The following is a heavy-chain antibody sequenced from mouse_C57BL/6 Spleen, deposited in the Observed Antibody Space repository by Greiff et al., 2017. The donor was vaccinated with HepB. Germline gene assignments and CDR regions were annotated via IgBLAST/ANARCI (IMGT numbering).Heavy chain of an antibody. Sequence: EVKLMDSGGGLVKPGGSLKLSCAASGFTFSSYAMSWVRQTPEKRLEWVATISDGGSYTYYPDNVKGRFTISRDNAKNNLYLQMSHLKSEDTAMYYCARDLITTVVEKTDWYFDVWGTGTTVTVSS. D-gene: IGHD1-1*01. CDR3: ARDLITTVVEKTDWYFDV. J-gene: IGHJ1*03. CDR2: ISDGGSYT. CDR1: GFTFSSYA. V-gene: IGHV5-4*01.